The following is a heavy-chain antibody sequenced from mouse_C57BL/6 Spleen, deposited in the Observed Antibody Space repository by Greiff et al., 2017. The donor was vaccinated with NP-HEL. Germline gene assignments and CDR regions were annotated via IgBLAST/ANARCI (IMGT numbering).Heavy chain of an antibody. CDR1: GYAFSSYW. D-gene: IGHD1-1*01. CDR3: ARSPSYYYGSSYGY. V-gene: IGHV1-80*01. CDR2: IYPGDGDT. Sequence: QVQLQQSGAELVKPGASVKISCKASGYAFSSYWMNWVKQRPGKGLEWIGQIYPGDGDTNYNGKFKGKATLTADKSSSTAYMQLSSLTSEDSAVYFCARSPSYYYGSSYGYWGQGTTLTVSS. J-gene: IGHJ2*01.